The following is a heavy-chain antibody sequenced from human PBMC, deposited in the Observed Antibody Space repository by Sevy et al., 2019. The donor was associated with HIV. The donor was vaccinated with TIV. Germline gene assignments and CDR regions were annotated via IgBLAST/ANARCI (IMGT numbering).Heavy chain of an antibody. CDR1: GFTFSSYA. J-gene: IGHJ5*02. Sequence: GGSLRLSCAASGFTFSSYAMSWVRQAPGKGLEWVSGITGSGGSTYYADSVKGLFTISRDNSKNTLYLQMNSLRAEDTAVYYCARDQHDYGGNLRTGWFDPWGQGTLVTVSS. V-gene: IGHV3-23*01. D-gene: IGHD4-17*01. CDR3: ARDQHDYGGNLRTGWFDP. CDR2: ITGSGGST.